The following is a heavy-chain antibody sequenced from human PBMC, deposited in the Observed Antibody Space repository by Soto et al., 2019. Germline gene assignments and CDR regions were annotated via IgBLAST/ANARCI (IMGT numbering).Heavy chain of an antibody. CDR2: ISYDGSNK. CDR3: ASLTSVYYDILTGYYPPRDSDAFDI. D-gene: IGHD3-9*01. J-gene: IGHJ3*02. CDR1: GFTFSSYA. Sequence: GGSLRLSCAASGFTFSSYAMHWVRQAPGKGLEWVAVISYDGSNKYYADSVKGRFTISRDNSKNTLYLQMNSLRAEDTAVYYCASLTSVYYDILTGYYPPRDSDAFDIWGQGTMVTVSS. V-gene: IGHV3-30-3*01.